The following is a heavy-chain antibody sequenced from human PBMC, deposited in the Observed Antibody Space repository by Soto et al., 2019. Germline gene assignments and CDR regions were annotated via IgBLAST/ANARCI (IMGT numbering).Heavy chain of an antibody. CDR1: GYTFTSYA. J-gene: IGHJ4*02. Sequence: ASVKVSCKASGYTFTSYAMHWVRQAPGQRLEWMGWINAGNGNTKYSQKFQGRVTITRDTSASTAYMELSSLRSEDTAVYYCAWAYCGGDCYTFDYWRQGTLVTVSS. CDR3: AWAYCGGDCYTFDY. V-gene: IGHV1-3*01. CDR2: INAGNGNT. D-gene: IGHD2-21*02.